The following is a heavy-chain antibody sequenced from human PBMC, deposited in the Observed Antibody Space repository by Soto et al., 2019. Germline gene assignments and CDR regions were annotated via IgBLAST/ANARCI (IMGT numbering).Heavy chain of an antibody. CDR1: RGSFSSYA. CDR2: IIPIFGTA. Sequence: SVKVYFKASRGSFSSYAISWVRQEKGQGLEWMGGIIPIFGTANYAQKFQGRVTITADESTSTAYMELSSLRSEDTAVYYCQYSSSYPPPYYYYGMDVWVQGSTVTGSS. V-gene: IGHV1-69*13. CDR3: QYSSSYPPPYYYYGMDV. J-gene: IGHJ6*02. D-gene: IGHD6-6*01.